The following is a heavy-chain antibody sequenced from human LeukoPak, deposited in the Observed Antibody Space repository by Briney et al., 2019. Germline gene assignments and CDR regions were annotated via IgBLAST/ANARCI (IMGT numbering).Heavy chain of an antibody. CDR3: ARDRTVGVTPYFDY. V-gene: IGHV3-48*04. J-gene: IGHJ4*02. D-gene: IGHD1-26*01. CDR2: ISSSGSTI. Sequence: GGSLRLSCAASGFTFSSYGMSWVRQAPGKGLEWVSYISSSGSTIYYADSVKGRFTISRDNAKNSLYLQMNSLRAEDTAVYYCARDRTVGVTPYFDYWGQGTLVTVSS. CDR1: GFTFSSYG.